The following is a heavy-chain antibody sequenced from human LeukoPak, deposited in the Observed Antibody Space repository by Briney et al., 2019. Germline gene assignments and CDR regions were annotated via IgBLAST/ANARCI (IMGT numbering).Heavy chain of an antibody. CDR3: ARVSPSGSLGGYSGYDPDY. CDR2: ISSSSSYI. V-gene: IGHV3-21*01. J-gene: IGHJ4*02. CDR1: GFTFSSYA. D-gene: IGHD5-12*01. Sequence: GGSLRLSCAASGFTFSSYAMHWVRQAPGKGLEWVSSISSSSSYIYYADSVKGRFTISRDNAKNSLYLQMNSLRAEDTAVYYCARVSPSGSLGGYSGYDPDYWGQGTLVTVSS.